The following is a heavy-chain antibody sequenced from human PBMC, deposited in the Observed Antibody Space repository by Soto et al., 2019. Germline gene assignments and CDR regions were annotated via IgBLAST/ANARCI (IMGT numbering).Heavy chain of an antibody. CDR3: ARDQGSHPGD. D-gene: IGHD6-13*01. J-gene: IGHJ4*02. CDR2: IHHSGST. V-gene: IGHV4-4*02. Sequence: QVQLQESGPGLVRPSWTVSLTCAVSGFSISSDNWWSWVRQPPGKALEWIGEIHHSGSTNYNPSLKSRVTMSVVPSKDLFSLTLNSVTAEDTAFYYCARDQGSHPGDWGQGTLVSVSS. CDR1: GFSISSDNW.